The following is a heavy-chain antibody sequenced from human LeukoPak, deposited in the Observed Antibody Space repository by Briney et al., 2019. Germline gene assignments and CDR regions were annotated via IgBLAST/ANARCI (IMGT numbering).Heavy chain of an antibody. V-gene: IGHV1-8*01. CDR2: MNPNSGNT. CDR3: ATGGSGSYYNYYYYGMDV. CDR1: GYTFTSYD. D-gene: IGHD3-10*01. J-gene: IGHJ6*02. Sequence: ASVKVSCKASGYTFTSYDINWVRQATGQGLEWMGWMNPNSGNTGYAQKFQGRVTMTRNTSISTAYMELSSLRSEDTAVYYCATGGSGSYYNYYYYGMDVWGQGTTVTVS.